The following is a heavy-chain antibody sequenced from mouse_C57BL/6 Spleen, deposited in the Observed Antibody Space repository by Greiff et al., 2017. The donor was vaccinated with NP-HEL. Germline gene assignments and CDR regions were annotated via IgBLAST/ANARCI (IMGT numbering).Heavy chain of an antibody. CDR2: IRNKANGYTT. CDR1: GFTFTDYY. J-gene: IGHJ1*03. D-gene: IGHD1-1*01. V-gene: IGHV7-3*01. CDR3: ARCPRYGMYFDV. Sequence: EVKLVESGGGLVQPGGSLSLSCAASGFTFTDYYMSWVSQPPGKALEWLGFIRNKANGYTTEYSASVKGRFTISRDNSQSILYLQMNALRADDSATYYCARCPRYGMYFDVWGTGTTVTVSS.